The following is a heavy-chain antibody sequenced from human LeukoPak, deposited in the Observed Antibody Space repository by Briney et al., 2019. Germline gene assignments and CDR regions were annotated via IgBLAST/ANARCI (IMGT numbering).Heavy chain of an antibody. Sequence: ASVKVSCKASGYTFTSYGISRVRQDPGQGREGIGWIRAYNANTNYAQKLQGRVTMTTDTSTSTAYMELRSLRSDDTAVYYCARSSGTADDAFDIWGQGTMVTVSS. V-gene: IGHV1-18*01. D-gene: IGHD1-7*01. J-gene: IGHJ3*02. CDR1: GYTFTSYG. CDR3: ARSSGTADDAFDI. CDR2: IRAYNANT.